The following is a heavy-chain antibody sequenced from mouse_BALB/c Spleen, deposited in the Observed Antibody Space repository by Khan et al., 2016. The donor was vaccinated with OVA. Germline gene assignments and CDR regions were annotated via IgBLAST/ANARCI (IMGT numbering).Heavy chain of an antibody. V-gene: IGHV3-6*02. Sequence: EVKLLESGPGLVKPSQSLSLTCSVTDYSITSGYYWNWIRQFPGNKLEWMGYISYDGSNNYNPSLKNRISITRDTSKNQFFLKLNSVTTEDSATYYCAIPHSSVGCCFDYWGEGTTLTVSS. CDR3: AIPHSSVGCCFDY. CDR2: ISYDGSN. CDR1: DYSITSGYY. D-gene: IGHD1-3*01. J-gene: IGHJ2*01.